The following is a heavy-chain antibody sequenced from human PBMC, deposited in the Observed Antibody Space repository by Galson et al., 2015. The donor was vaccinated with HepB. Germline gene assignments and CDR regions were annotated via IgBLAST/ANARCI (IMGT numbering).Heavy chain of an antibody. CDR3: ARTLDVWGAGYYYGMDV. Sequence: PALVKPTQTLTLTCTFSGFSLSTSGMCVSWIRQPPGKALEWLALIDWDDDKYYSTSLKTRLTISKDTSKNQVVLTMTNMDPVDTATYYCARTLDVWGAGYYYGMDVWGQGTTVTVSS. V-gene: IGHV2-70*01. CDR2: IDWDDDK. D-gene: IGHD3-16*01. J-gene: IGHJ6*02. CDR1: GFSLSTSGMC.